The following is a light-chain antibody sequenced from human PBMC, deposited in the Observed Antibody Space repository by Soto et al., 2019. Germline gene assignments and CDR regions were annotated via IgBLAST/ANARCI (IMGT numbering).Light chain of an antibody. CDR3: MQALQTPIT. J-gene: IGKJ3*01. Sequence: DIVMTQSPLSLPVTPGEPASISCRSSQSLLHSNGYNYLDWYLQKPGQSPQLLIYLGSNRASGVPDRFSGSGSGSYFTLKISRVDAEDVGVYYYMQALQTPITFGPGTKVDIK. CDR1: QSLLHSNGYNY. CDR2: LGS. V-gene: IGKV2-28*01.